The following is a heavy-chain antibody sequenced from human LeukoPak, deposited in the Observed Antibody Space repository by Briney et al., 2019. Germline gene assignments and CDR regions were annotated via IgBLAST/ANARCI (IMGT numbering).Heavy chain of an antibody. D-gene: IGHD7-27*01. CDR3: ARDRSNWGLDC. CDR1: GGSISSGGYY. CDR2: IYYSGTT. V-gene: IGHV4-31*03. J-gene: IGHJ4*02. Sequence: PSETLSLTCTVSGGSISSGGYYWSWTRQHPGKGLEWIGYIYYSGTTYYNPSLKSRVTISVDTSKNQFSLKLTSLTAADTAVYYCARDRSNWGLDCWGQGTLVTVSS.